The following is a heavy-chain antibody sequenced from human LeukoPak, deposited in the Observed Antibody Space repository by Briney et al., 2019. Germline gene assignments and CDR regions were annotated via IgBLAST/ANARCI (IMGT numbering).Heavy chain of an antibody. J-gene: IGHJ4*02. CDR2: LNPNSGGT. D-gene: IGHD4-17*01. V-gene: IGHV1-2*06. CDR3: ARDDTVTTLPFDY. CDR1: GYTFTDFY. Sequence: GASVKVSCTASGYTFTDFYIHWVRQAPGQGLQWMGRLNPNSGGTENAQNFQGRVTMSRETSISTAYMELIRLRADDTAVYYCARDDTVTTLPFDYWGQGTLVTVSS.